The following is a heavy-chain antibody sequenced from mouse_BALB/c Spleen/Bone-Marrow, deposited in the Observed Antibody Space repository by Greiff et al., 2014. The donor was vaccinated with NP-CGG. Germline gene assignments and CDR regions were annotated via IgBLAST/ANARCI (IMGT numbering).Heavy chain of an antibody. J-gene: IGHJ3*01. D-gene: IGHD1-1*01. CDR1: GFAFSSYD. CDR2: ISSGGGST. V-gene: IGHV5-12-1*01. CDR3: AIQSRAWFAY. Sequence: EVMLVESGGGLVKPGGSLKLSCAASGFAFSSYDMSWVRPTPETRLGWVAYISSGGGSTYYPDTVKGRFTISRDNAKNTLYLQMSSLKSEDTAMYYCAIQSRAWFAYWGQGTLVTVSA.